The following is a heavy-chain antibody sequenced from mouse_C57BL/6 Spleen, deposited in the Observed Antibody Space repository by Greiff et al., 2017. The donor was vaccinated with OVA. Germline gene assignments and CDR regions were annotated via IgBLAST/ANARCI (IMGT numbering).Heavy chain of an antibody. J-gene: IGHJ4*01. D-gene: IGHD1-1*01. CDR1: GYTFTSYW. CDR2: IYPGSGST. V-gene: IGHV1-55*01. CDR3: ARWEFITTVVADDYYAMDY. Sequence: QVQLQQPGAELVKPGASVKMSCKASGYTFTSYWITWVKQRPGQGLAWIGDIYPGSGSTNYNEKFKSKATLTVDTSSSTAYMQLSSLTSEDSAVYYCARWEFITTVVADDYYAMDYWGQGTSVTVSS.